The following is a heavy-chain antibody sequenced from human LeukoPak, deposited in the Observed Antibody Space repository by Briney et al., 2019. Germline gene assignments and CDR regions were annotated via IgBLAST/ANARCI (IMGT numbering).Heavy chain of an antibody. CDR3: ARGESGYSFILTA. V-gene: IGHV4-34*01. CDR2: INHSGST. CDR1: GGSFSGYY. D-gene: IGHD5-18*01. J-gene: IGHJ5*02. Sequence: PSETLSLTCAVYGGSFSGYYWSWIRQPPGKGLEWIGEINHSGSTNYNPSLKSRVTISVDTSKNQFSLKLSSVTAADTAVYYCARGESGYSFILTAWGQGTLVTVSS.